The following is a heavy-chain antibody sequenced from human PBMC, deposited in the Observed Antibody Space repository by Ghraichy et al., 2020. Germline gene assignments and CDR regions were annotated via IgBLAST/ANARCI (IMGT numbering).Heavy chain of an antibody. Sequence: SQTLSLTCTVSGGSISSGGYYWSWIRQHPGKGLEWIGYIYYSGSTYYNPSLKSRVTISVDTSKNQFSLKLSSVTAADTAVYYLARARITMVRGVDYWGQGTLVTVSS. J-gene: IGHJ4*02. CDR3: ARARITMVRGVDY. V-gene: IGHV4-31*03. CDR2: IYYSGST. CDR1: GGSISSGGYY. D-gene: IGHD3-10*01.